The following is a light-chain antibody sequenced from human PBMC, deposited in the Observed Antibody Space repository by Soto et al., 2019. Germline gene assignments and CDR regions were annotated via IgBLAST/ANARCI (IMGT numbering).Light chain of an antibody. Sequence: QSALTQPASVSGSPGQSITISCTGTSSDVGLYNFVSWYQQYPGKAPKLIVYEDNKRPSRVSNRFSGSKSGNTASLTISGLQAEDEGDYYCCSYAGSRAFVFGGGTKLTVL. CDR2: EDN. CDR1: SSDVGLYNF. V-gene: IGLV2-23*02. CDR3: CSYAGSRAFV. J-gene: IGLJ2*01.